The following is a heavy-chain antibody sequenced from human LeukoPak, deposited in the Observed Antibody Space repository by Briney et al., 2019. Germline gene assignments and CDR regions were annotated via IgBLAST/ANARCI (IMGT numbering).Heavy chain of an antibody. J-gene: IGHJ6*03. CDR3: ARVFFRDYGDYVGFYYMDV. D-gene: IGHD4-17*01. Sequence: GGSLRLSCAASGFTFSGYSMNWVRQAPGKGLEWVSSISSSSSYIYYADSVRGRFTISRDNAKNSLYLQLNSLRAEDTAVYYCARVFFRDYGDYVGFYYMDVWGKGTTVTVSS. V-gene: IGHV3-21*01. CDR2: ISSSSSYI. CDR1: GFTFSGYS.